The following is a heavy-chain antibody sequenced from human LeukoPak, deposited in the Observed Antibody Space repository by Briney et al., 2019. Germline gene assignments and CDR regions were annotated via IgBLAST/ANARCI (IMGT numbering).Heavy chain of an antibody. Sequence: GGSLRLSCAASGFTFSSYWMSWVRQAPGKGLEWVANIKQDGSEKYYVDSVKGRFTISRDNAKNSLYLQMNSLRAEDTAVYYCAREAITMVRGVMYCFDYWGQGTLVTVSS. J-gene: IGHJ4*02. CDR2: IKQDGSEK. CDR3: AREAITMVRGVMYCFDY. D-gene: IGHD3-10*01. V-gene: IGHV3-7*01. CDR1: GFTFSSYW.